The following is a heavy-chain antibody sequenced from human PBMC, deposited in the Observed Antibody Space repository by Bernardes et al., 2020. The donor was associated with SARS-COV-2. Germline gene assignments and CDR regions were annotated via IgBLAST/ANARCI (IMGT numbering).Heavy chain of an antibody. CDR1: GFTFSSYS. CDR2: VKGDGSQG. V-gene: IGHV3-7*01. D-gene: IGHD3-9*01. CDR3: ARIDELTGRDY. Sequence: GGSLRLSCAASGFTFSSYSMSWVRQAPGKGLEWVANVKGDGSQGSSVDSVRGRFTISRDNAKNLLYLQMNSLIAEDTAVYYCARIDELTGRDYWGQGTLVTVAS. J-gene: IGHJ4*02.